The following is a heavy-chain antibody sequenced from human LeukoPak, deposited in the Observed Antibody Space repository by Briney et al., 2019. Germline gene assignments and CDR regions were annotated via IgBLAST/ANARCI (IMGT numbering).Heavy chain of an antibody. V-gene: IGHV3-48*03. D-gene: IGHD3-22*01. Sequence: GSLRLSCAASGFTFSSYEMNWVRQAPGKGLEWVSYISSSGSTKNYADSVKGRFTISRDNAKNSLYLQMNSLRAEDTAVYYCARVGSSGYYPKYWGQGTLVTVSS. J-gene: IGHJ4*02. CDR2: ISSSGSTK. CDR1: GFTFSSYE. CDR3: ARVGSSGYYPKY.